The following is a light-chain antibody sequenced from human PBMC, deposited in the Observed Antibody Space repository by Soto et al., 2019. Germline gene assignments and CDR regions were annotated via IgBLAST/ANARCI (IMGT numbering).Light chain of an antibody. CDR3: CSSGGSPTYV. CDR2: EVN. Sequence: QSALTQSASVSGSPGQSITISCTGTSSNVGSYKLVSWYQQHPGKAPKLMIFEVNKRPSGVSNRFSGSKSGNTASLTISGLKVEDEADYYCCSSGGSPTYVFGTGTKVTV. V-gene: IGLV2-23*02. CDR1: SSNVGSYKL. J-gene: IGLJ1*01.